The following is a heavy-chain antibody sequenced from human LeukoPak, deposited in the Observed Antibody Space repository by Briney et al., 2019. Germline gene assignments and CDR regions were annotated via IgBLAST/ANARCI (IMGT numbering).Heavy chain of an antibody. D-gene: IGHD2-21*01. CDR1: GGSISSYY. J-gene: IGHJ2*01. CDR3: ARGCGGDCYWVWYFDL. V-gene: IGHV4-59*01. Sequence: SETLSLTCTVSGGSISSYYWSWIRQPPGKGLEWIGYIYYSGSTNYNPSLKSRVTISVDTSKNQFSLKLSSVTAADTAVYYCARGCGGDCYWVWYFDLWGRGTLVTVSS. CDR2: IYYSGST.